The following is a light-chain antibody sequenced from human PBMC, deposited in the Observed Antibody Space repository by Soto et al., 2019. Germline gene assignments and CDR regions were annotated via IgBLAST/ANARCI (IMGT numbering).Light chain of an antibody. CDR1: QSIRTY. CDR3: QQTYRTLDS. J-gene: IGKJ2*03. CDR2: NES. Sequence: DIQVTQSPSSLSASVGDRVTITCRASQSIRTYLNWYQERPGKPPKLLIHNESTLQSGVPSRFSGSGSGTDFTLTISSLQPEDFATYYCQQTYRTLDSFGQGTKLEIK. V-gene: IGKV1-39*01.